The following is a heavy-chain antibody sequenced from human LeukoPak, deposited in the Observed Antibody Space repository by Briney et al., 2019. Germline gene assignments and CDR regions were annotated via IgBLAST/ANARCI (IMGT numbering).Heavy chain of an antibody. Sequence: ASVKVSCKTSGYTFTGYYMHWVRQAPGQGLEWMGWINPNSGGTNYAQKFQGRVTMTRDTSISTAYMELSRLRSDDTAVYYCARATAVADPLYYWGQGTLVTVSS. CDR1: GYTFTGYY. J-gene: IGHJ4*02. CDR3: ARATAVADPLYY. V-gene: IGHV1-2*02. D-gene: IGHD6-19*01. CDR2: INPNSGGT.